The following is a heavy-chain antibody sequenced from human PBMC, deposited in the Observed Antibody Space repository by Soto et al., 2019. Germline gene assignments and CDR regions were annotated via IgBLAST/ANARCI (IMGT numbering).Heavy chain of an antibody. CDR1: GFSLSTSGVG. V-gene: IGHV2-5*02. CDR2: IYWDDDK. CDR3: AQSPRPTTVTTSAEFFQH. J-gene: IGHJ1*01. D-gene: IGHD4-17*01. Sequence: QITLKEPGPTLVKPTQTLTLTCTFSGFSLSTSGVGVGWIRQPPGKALEWRALIYWDDDKRYSPSLKTRLTITKDTSKNQVVLTMSNMDPVDTATYYCAQSPRPTTVTTSAEFFQHWGQGTLVTVSS.